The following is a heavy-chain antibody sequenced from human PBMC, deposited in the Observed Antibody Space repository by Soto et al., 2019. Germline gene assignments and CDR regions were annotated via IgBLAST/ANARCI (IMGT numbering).Heavy chain of an antibody. Sequence: QVQLQESGPGLVKPSETLSLTCTVSGGSISSYYWSWIRQPPGKGLEWIGYIYYSGSTNYNPSLSSRVPISVDTSKNQCALKLSSVTAADTAVYYCARRYGANFDYWGQGTLVTVSS. CDR2: IYYSGST. CDR3: ARRYGANFDY. J-gene: IGHJ4*02. V-gene: IGHV4-59*08. CDR1: GGSISSYY. D-gene: IGHD4-17*01.